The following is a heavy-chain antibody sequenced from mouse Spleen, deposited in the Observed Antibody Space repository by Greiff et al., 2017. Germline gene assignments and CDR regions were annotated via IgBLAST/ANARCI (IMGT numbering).Heavy chain of an antibody. CDR3: ARSETGTGY. D-gene: IGHD4-1*01. J-gene: IGHJ2*01. Sequence: VKLQESGPELVKPGASVKMSCKASGYTFTSYWITWVKQRPGQGLEWIGDIYPGSGSTNYNEKFKSKATLTVDTSSSTAYMQLSSLTSEDSAVYYCARSETGTGYWGQGTTLTVSS. V-gene: IGHV1-55*01. CDR2: IYPGSGST. CDR1: GYTFTSYW.